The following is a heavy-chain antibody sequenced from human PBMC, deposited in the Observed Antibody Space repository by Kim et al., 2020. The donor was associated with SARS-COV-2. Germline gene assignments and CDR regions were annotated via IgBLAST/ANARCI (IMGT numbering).Heavy chain of an antibody. D-gene: IGHD1-26*01. CDR1: GFTFSNYG. CDR2: ISYDGSNK. Sequence: GGSLRLSCAASGFTFSNYGMHWVRQAPGKGLEWVALISYDGSNKYYADSVKGRFTISRDNSKNTLYLQMNSLRVEDTAMFYCAKDLWEGDGGNQVDYWG. J-gene: IGHJ4*01. V-gene: IGHV3-30*18. CDR3: AKDLWEGDGGNQVDY.